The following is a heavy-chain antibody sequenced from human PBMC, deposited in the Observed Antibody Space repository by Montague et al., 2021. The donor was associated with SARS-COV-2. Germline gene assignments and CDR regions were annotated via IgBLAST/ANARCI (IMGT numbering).Heavy chain of an antibody. CDR2: IDWDDDK. D-gene: IGHD1-26*01. CDR1: GFSLSTSGMC. CDR3: ARIWGATRGDAFDI. J-gene: IGHJ3*02. Sequence: PALVKPTQTLTLTCTFSGFSLSTSGMCVSWIRQPPGKALEWLALIDWDDDKYYSTPLKTRLTISKDTSKSQVVLTMTNMDPVDTATYYCARIWGATRGDAFDIWGQGKMVTVSS. V-gene: IGHV2-70*01.